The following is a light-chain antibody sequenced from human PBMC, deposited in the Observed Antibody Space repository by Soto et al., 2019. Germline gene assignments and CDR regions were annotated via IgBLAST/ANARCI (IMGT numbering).Light chain of an antibody. V-gene: IGLV1-40*01. Sequence: QSVVTQPPSVSGAPGQRVTISCTGSASNFGAGYDVHWYQQIPGTAPKLLIFDSKRRPSGVPDRFSASKSGTSASLAITGLHTEDEAHYYCQSDDNSRRVCVFGRGTKLTVL. CDR2: DSK. CDR1: ASNFGAGYD. CDR3: QSDDNSRRVCV. J-gene: IGLJ3*02.